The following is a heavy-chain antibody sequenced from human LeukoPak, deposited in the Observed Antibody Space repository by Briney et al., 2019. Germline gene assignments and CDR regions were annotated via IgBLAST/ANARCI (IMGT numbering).Heavy chain of an antibody. D-gene: IGHD6-6*01. J-gene: IGHJ6*03. CDR2: INPNSGGT. CDR3: ARETQLVRGTDYYYYMDV. CDR1: GYTFTGYY. V-gene: IGHV1-2*02. Sequence: GASVKVSCKASGYTFTGYYMHWVRQAPGQGLEWMGWINPNSGGTNYAQKFQGRVTMTRDTSISTAYMELSRLRSDDTAVYYCARETQLVRGTDYYYYMDVWGKGTTVTVSS.